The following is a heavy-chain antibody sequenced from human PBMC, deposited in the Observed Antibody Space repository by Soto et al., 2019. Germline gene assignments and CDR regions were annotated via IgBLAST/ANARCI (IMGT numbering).Heavy chain of an antibody. CDR3: ARQCRGVTCHWFVP. CDR2: IHYSGST. Sequence: SETLSLTCTVSAGSIRNSYWSWIRQPPGKGLEWIGYIHYSGSTNYIPSLKSRVTISVDTSKNQLSLRLSSVTAADTAVYYCARQCRGVTCHWFVPWGQGTLVT. D-gene: IGHD2-15*01. J-gene: IGHJ5*02. CDR1: AGSIRNSY. V-gene: IGHV4-59*08.